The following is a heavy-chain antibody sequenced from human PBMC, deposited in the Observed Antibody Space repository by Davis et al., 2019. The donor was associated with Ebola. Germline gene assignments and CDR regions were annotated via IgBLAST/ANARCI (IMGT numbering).Heavy chain of an antibody. J-gene: IGHJ4*02. CDR2: IIPILGIA. CDR1: GGTFSSYA. CDR3: ARGYWELLD. V-gene: IGHV1-69*04. D-gene: IGHD1-26*01. Sequence: SVKVSCKASGGTFSSYAISWVRQAPGQGLEWMGRIIPILGIANYAQKFQGRVTMTRDTSTSTVYMELSSLRSEDTAVYYCARGYWELLDWGQGTLVTVSS.